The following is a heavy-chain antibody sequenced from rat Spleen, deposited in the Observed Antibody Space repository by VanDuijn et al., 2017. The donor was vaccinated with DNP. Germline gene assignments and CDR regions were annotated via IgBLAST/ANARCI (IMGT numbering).Heavy chain of an antibody. D-gene: IGHD1-12*02. V-gene: IGHV2-6*01. CDR1: GFSLTTYS. Sequence: QVQLKESGPGLVQPSQTLSLTCTVSGFSLTTYSVAWLRQPPGKGLEWVAAMSDGGNTYYNSVVRSRLSITRDTSRNQVFLKMNSLQTEDTAMYFCARSDYSDGTYYYGYFDYWGQGVMVTVSS. CDR2: MSDGGNT. CDR3: ARSDYSDGTYYYGYFDY. J-gene: IGHJ2*01.